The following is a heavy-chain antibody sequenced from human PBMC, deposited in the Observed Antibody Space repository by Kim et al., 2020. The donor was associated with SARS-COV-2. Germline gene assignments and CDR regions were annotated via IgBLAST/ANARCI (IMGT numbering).Heavy chain of an antibody. J-gene: IGHJ4*02. V-gene: IGHV1-46*01. Sequence: TSNAPRFQGRGTMTRDTSTSTVYMDLTSLTSEDTAVYYCASEPPRGGVFDYWGQGTLVTVSS. CDR3: ASEPPRGGVFDY. CDR2: T. D-gene: IGHD2-15*01.